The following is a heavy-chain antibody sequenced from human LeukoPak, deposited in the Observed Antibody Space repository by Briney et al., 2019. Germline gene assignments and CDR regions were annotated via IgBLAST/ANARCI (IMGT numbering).Heavy chain of an antibody. CDR3: AKDRDYDILTGSRGHYMDV. D-gene: IGHD3-9*01. V-gene: IGHV3-30*02. CDR2: IRYDGSNK. J-gene: IGHJ6*03. Sequence: GGSLRLSCAASGFTFSSYGMHWVRQAPGKGLEWVAFIRYDGSNKYYADSVKGRFATSRDNSKNTLYLQMNSLRAEDTAVYYCAKDRDYDILTGSRGHYMDVWGKGTTVTISS. CDR1: GFTFSSYG.